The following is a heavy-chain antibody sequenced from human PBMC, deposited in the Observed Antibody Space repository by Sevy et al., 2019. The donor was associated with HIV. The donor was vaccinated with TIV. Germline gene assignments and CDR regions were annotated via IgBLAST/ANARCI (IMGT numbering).Heavy chain of an antibody. CDR2: IYYSGST. D-gene: IGHD3-16*02. Sequence: SETLSLTCTVSGGSISSGDYYWSWIRQPPGKGLEWIGYIYYSGSTYYNPSLKSRVTISVDTSKNQFSLKLSSVTAADTAVYYCARDRYDYVWGSYRRNWFDPRGQGTLVTVSS. V-gene: IGHV4-30-4*01. CDR1: GGSISSGDYY. J-gene: IGHJ5*02. CDR3: ARDRYDYVWGSYRRNWFDP.